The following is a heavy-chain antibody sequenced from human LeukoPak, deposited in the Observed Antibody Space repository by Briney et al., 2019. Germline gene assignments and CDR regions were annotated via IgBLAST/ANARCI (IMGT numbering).Heavy chain of an antibody. D-gene: IGHD4-11*01. Sequence: GASVKVSCKASGGTFSSYAISWVRQAPGQGLEWMGGIIPIFGTANYAQKFQERVTITRDMSTSTAYMELSSLRSEDTAVYYCAATPGRGYTVTKNYYYGMDVWGQGTTVTVSS. CDR3: AATPGRGYTVTKNYYYGMDV. V-gene: IGHV1-69*05. CDR2: IIPIFGTA. J-gene: IGHJ6*02. CDR1: GGTFSSYA.